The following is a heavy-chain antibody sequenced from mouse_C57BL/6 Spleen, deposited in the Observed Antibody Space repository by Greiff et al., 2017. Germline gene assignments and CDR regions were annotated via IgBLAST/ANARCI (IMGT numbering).Heavy chain of an antibody. J-gene: IGHJ4*01. Sequence: VQLQQSGPELVKPGASVKIPCKASGYTFTDYNMDWVKQSHGKSLEWIGDINPNNGGTIYNQKFKGKATLTVDKSSSTAYMELRSLTSEDTAVYYCARGGSSTVVKGYAMDYWGQGTSVTVSS. CDR1: GYTFTDYN. V-gene: IGHV1-18*01. D-gene: IGHD1-1*01. CDR3: ARGGSSTVVKGYAMDY. CDR2: INPNNGGT.